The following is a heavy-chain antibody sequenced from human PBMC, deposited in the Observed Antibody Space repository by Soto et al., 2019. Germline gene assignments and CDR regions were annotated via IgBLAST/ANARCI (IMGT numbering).Heavy chain of an antibody. CDR2: ISAYNGNT. D-gene: IGHD6-19*01. J-gene: IGHJ5*02. V-gene: IGHV1-18*01. CDR3: ARVVPGQWLVRGDNCFDP. CDR1: GYTFTSYG. Sequence: QVQLVQSGAEVKKPGASVKVPCKASGYTFTSYGISWVRQAPGQGLEWMGWISAYNGNTNYVQKFQGRGTMTTDTTTSPAYMEVRSLRSDDTAVYYCARVVPGQWLVRGDNCFDPWGQGTLVTVSS.